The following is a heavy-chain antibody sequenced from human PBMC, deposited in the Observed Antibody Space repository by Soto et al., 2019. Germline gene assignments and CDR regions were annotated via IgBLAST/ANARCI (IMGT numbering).Heavy chain of an antibody. CDR3: ARENPPGGSQNIVATRGIPRGFFDY. CDR2: IKQDGSEK. J-gene: IGHJ4*02. Sequence: EVQLVESGGGLVQPGGSLRLSCAASGFTFSSYWMSWVRQAPGKGLEWVANIKQDGSEKYYVDSVKGRFTISRDNAKNSLYLQMNRLRAEDTAVYYCARENPPGGSQNIVATRGIPRGFFDYWGQGTLVTVSS. CDR1: GFTFSSYW. D-gene: IGHD5-12*01. V-gene: IGHV3-7*01.